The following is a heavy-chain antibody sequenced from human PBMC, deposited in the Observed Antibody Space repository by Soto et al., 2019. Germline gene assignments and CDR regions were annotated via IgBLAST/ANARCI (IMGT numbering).Heavy chain of an antibody. V-gene: IGHV3-23*01. CDR2: IRGSGCST. D-gene: IGHD3-9*01. CDR3: AKAAPDILTGYYPTDPFDY. J-gene: IGHJ4*02. Sequence: GGSLRLSCAASGFTFSSYAMSWVRQAPGKGLEWVSAIRGSGCSTYYADSVKGRFTISRDNSKNTLYLQMNSLRAEDTAVYYCAKAAPDILTGYYPTDPFDYWGQGTLVTVSS. CDR1: GFTFSSYA.